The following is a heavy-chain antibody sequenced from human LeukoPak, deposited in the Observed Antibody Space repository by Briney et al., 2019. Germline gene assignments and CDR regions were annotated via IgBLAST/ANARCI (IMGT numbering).Heavy chain of an antibody. V-gene: IGHV4-39*07. CDR2: IYYSGST. CDR1: GGSISSGNYY. CDR3: TRGKYSSSSLDY. D-gene: IGHD6-6*01. J-gene: IGHJ4*02. Sequence: SETLSLTCTVSGGSISSGNYYWGWIRQPPGKGLEWIGSIYYSGSTYYNPSLKSRVTISVDTSKNQFSLNLSSVTAADTAMYYCTRGKYSSSSLDYWGQGTLVTVSS.